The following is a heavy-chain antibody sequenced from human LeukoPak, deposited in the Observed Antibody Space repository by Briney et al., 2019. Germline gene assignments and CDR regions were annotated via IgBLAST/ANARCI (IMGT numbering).Heavy chain of an antibody. Sequence: PGGSLRLSCAASGFSFSSSAMSWVRQAPGKGLEWVSAISTSGVTTYYADSVKGRFTISRDNFKNTLYLQMNSLRAEDTAVFYCAKEPRHCGGDCFSLLDYWGQGTLVTVAS. CDR2: ISTSGVTT. CDR1: GFSFSSSA. D-gene: IGHD2-21*02. V-gene: IGHV3-23*01. J-gene: IGHJ4*02. CDR3: AKEPRHCGGDCFSLLDY.